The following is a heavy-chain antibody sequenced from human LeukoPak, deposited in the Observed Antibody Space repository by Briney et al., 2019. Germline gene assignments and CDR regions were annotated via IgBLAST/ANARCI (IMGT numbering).Heavy chain of an antibody. V-gene: IGHV3-23*01. CDR3: AREGFGGSLDY. Sequence: GGSLRLSCAASGFTFSSYAMSWVRQAPGKGLEWVSAISDSGGSTFYPDSVKGRFTISRDNSKNTLYLQMNSLRAEDTALYYCAREGFGGSLDYWGQGTLVTVSS. J-gene: IGHJ4*02. D-gene: IGHD3-10*01. CDR1: GFTFSSYA. CDR2: ISDSGGST.